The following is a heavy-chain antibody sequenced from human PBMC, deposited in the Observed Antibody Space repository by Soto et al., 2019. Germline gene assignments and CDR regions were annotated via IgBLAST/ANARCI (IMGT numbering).Heavy chain of an antibody. Sequence: GGSLRLSCAASGFTFSSYAMSWVRQAPGKGLEWVSVISGSGGSTYYADSVKGRFTISRDNSKNTLYLQMNSLRAEDTAVYYCARGRRIAAANLEDDAFDTWGQGTMVTVSS. D-gene: IGHD6-13*01. V-gene: IGHV3-23*01. CDR2: ISGSGGST. J-gene: IGHJ3*02. CDR3: ARGRRIAAANLEDDAFDT. CDR1: GFTFSSYA.